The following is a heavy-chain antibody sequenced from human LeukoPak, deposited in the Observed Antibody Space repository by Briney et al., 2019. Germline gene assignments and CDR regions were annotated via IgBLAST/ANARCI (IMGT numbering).Heavy chain of an antibody. J-gene: IGHJ4*02. CDR3: ARERPPGDSSNWFLEGYFDI. D-gene: IGHD6-13*01. V-gene: IGHV1-69*05. CDR2: IIPIFGTA. Sequence: VASVKVSCKASGGTFSSYAITWVRQAPGQGLEWMGRIIPIFGTANYAQKFQGRVTITTDESTSIAYMELSTLGSDDTAVYYCARERPPGDSSNWFLEGYFDIWGQGTLVTVSS. CDR1: GGTFSSYA.